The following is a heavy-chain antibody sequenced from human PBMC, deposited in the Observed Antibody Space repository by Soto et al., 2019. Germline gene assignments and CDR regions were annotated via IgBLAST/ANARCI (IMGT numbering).Heavy chain of an antibody. CDR3: ARGPGGFGEFSLDY. Sequence: PSETLSLTCTVSGGPISSGNYFWTWIRQHPGKGLEWIGYIFYSGFTNYNPSLRSRVTVSVDMSKNQFSLKLSSVTAADTAVYYCARGPGGFGEFSLDYWGQGTLVTVSS. D-gene: IGHD3-10*01. J-gene: IGHJ4*02. V-gene: IGHV4-61*01. CDR1: GGPISSGNYF. CDR2: IFYSGFT.